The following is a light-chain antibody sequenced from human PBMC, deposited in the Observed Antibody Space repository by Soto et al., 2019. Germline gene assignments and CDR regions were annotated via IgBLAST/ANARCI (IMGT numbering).Light chain of an antibody. CDR3: QQTYNSPYT. CDR2: AAS. J-gene: IGKJ2*01. CDR1: QTITTY. Sequence: DIQMTQSPSSLSASVGDRVTITCRASQTITTYLNWYQQKPGEAPALLIYAASSLKRGVPSRFSGSGSGTDFTLTISSLQSEDFAIYYCQQTYNSPYTFGPGTKLEIK. V-gene: IGKV1-39*01.